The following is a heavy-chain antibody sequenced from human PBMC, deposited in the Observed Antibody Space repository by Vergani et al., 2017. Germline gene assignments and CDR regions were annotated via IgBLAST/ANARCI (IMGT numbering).Heavy chain of an antibody. CDR1: GFKFSDHY. D-gene: IGHD1-7*01. CDR2: ISPGASTV. V-gene: IGHV3-11*04. J-gene: IGHJ6*02. Sequence: LEESGGGSVKPGGSLRLSCAASGFKFSDHYMSWIRQAPGKGLEWVSHISPGASTVSYTDSVTGRFTVSRDNDNNSLTLDMTTLRVEDTAVYYCAKNPGRTTTRHYYAMDVWRQGTTVTVSS. CDR3: AKNPGRTTTRHYYAMDV.